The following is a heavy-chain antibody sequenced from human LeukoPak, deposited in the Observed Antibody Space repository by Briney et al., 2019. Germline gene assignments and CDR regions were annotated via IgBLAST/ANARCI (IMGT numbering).Heavy chain of an antibody. V-gene: IGHV4-59*12. CDR1: GGSISSYY. CDR2: IYYSGST. D-gene: IGHD5-24*01. J-gene: IGHJ4*02. Sequence: PSETLSLTCTVSGGSISSYYWSWIRQPPGKGLEWIGYIYYSGSTYYNPSLKSRVTISVDTSQNQFSLRLNSVTAADTAVYYCARGDGYFSDYWGQGVLVTVSS. CDR3: ARGDGYFSDY.